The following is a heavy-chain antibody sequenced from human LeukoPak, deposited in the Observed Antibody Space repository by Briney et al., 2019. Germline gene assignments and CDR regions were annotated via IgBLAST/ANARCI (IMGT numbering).Heavy chain of an antibody. Sequence: ASVKVSFKASGGTFSSYAISWVRQAPGQGLEWMGGIIPIFGTANYAQKFQGRVTITADESTSTAYMELSSLRSEDTAVYYCARGVHVGGWTPEESYYFDYWGQGTLVTVSS. CDR3: ARGVHVGGWTPEESYYFDY. D-gene: IGHD6-19*01. CDR2: IIPIFGTA. J-gene: IGHJ4*02. CDR1: GGTFSSYA. V-gene: IGHV1-69*13.